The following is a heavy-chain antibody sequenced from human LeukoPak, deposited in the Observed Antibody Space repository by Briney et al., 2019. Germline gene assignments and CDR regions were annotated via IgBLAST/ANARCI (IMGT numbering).Heavy chain of an antibody. CDR3: ARVPRRGYEVNWFDP. CDR1: GYTFTGYY. D-gene: IGHD5-12*01. Sequence: ASVKVSCKASGYTFTGYYIHWVRQAPGQGLEWMGWTNPNSGGTNYAQKFQGRVTMTRDTSISTAYMELSRLRSDDTAVYYCARVPRRGYEVNWFDPWGQGTLVTVSS. V-gene: IGHV1-2*02. J-gene: IGHJ5*02. CDR2: TNPNSGGT.